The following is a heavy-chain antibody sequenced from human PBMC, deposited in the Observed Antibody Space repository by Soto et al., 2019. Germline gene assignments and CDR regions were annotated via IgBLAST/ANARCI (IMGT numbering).Heavy chain of an antibody. Sequence: PGHSLTVSCTISAYSFSNYCLAWVSQMPGKGLELIRLMYPSDSDTRYSTSFQGQVTLSADKSITTAYRYWSNLRASDTAMYYCPGSGNAFRTSGTFDCCSQATRITVAS. D-gene: IGHD1-7*01. CDR1: AYSFSNYC. CDR3: PGSGNAFRTSGTFDC. J-gene: IGHJ4*02. V-gene: IGHV5-51*01. CDR2: MYPSDSDT.